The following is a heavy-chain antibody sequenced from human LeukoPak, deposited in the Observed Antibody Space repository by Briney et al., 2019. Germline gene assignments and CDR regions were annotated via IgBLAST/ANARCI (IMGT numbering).Heavy chain of an antibody. CDR1: GYTFTGYY. D-gene: IGHD4-17*01. CDR2: INPNSGGT. V-gene: IGHV1-2*02. Sequence: ASVKVSCKASGYTFTGYYMHWVRQAPGQGLEWMGWINPNSGGTNYAQKFQGRVTMTRDTSISTAYMELSRLRSDDTAVYYCARLDHGDTNTEYYYYYYMDVWGKGTTVTVSS. J-gene: IGHJ6*03. CDR3: ARLDHGDTNTEYYYYYYMDV.